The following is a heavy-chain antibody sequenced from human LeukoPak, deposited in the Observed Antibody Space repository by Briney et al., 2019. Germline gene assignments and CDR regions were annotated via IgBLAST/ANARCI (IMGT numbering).Heavy chain of an antibody. CDR3: ARSPKQPSFDY. CDR1: GDSISSYY. J-gene: IGHJ4*02. V-gene: IGHV4-59*01. D-gene: IGHD6-13*01. CDR2: IYYSGST. Sequence: SETLSLTCTVSGDSISSYYWSWIRQPPGKGLEWLGFIYYSGSTNYNPSLKSRVTMSLDTSKSQFSLKLSSVTAADTAVYYCARSPKQPSFDYWGQGTLVTVSS.